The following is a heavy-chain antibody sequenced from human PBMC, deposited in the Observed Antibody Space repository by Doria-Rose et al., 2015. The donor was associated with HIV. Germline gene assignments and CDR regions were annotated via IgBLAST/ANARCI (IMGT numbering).Heavy chain of an antibody. CDR2: ITSSDTAI. D-gene: IGHD3-3*01. CDR1: FSSYE. Sequence: FSSYEMNWVRQAPGKGLEWVSYITSSDTAIFYADSVKGRFTISRDNAKNSLYLQMNSLGIEDTAVYYCARERVESDYYYYGMDVWGQGTTVIVPS. CDR3: ARERVESDYYYYGMDV. J-gene: IGHJ6*02. V-gene: IGHV3-48*03.